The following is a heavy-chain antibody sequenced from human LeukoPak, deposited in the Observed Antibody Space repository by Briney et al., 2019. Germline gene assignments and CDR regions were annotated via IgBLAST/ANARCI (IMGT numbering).Heavy chain of an antibody. V-gene: IGHV4-59*01. J-gene: IGHJ4*02. CDR3: ARSYRGSYSFDY. CDR2: IYYSGST. D-gene: IGHD1-26*01. Sequence: SETLSLTCTVSGGSISSYYWSWIRQPPGKRLEWIGYIYYSGSTNYNPSLKSRVTISVDTSKNQFSLKLSSVTAADTAVYYCARSYRGSYSFDYWGQGTLVTVSS. CDR1: GGSISSYY.